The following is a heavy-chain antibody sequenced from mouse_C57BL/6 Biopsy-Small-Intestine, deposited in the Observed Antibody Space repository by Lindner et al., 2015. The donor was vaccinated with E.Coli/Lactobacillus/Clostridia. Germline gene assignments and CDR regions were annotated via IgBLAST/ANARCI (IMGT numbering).Heavy chain of an antibody. D-gene: IGHD4-1*01. V-gene: IGHV1-54*01. CDR1: GYAFTNYL. CDR2: IHPGSGGT. CDR3: ARNWDRYFDV. Sequence: VQLQESGAELVRPGTSVKVSCKASGYAFTNYLIEWVKQRPGQGLEWIGVIHPGSGGTNYNEKFKGRATLTADKSSSTACMQLSSLTSEDSAVYFCARNWDRYFDVWSTGTTVTVSS. J-gene: IGHJ1*03.